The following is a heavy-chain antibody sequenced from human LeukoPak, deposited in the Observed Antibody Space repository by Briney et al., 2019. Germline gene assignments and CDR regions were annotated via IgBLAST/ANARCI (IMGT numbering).Heavy chain of an antibody. Sequence: GSLKLSCTASGYTFTGYYMHWVRQAPGQGLEWMGWINPNSGGTNYAQKFQGRVTITRDTSISTAYMELSRLRSDDTAVYYCARDDSSGYYLTYWGQGTLVTVSS. CDR3: ARDDSSGYYLTY. J-gene: IGHJ4*02. CDR1: GYTFTGYY. CDR2: INPNSGGT. D-gene: IGHD3-22*01. V-gene: IGHV1-2*02.